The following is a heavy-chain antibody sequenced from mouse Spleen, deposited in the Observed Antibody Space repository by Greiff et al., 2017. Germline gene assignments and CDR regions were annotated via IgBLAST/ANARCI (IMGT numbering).Heavy chain of an antibody. CDR1: GYSITSGYY. D-gene: IGHD2-4*01. CDR2: ISYDGSN. J-gene: IGHJ4*01. CDR3: ARKGITTTRGYAMDY. V-gene: IGHV3-6*01. Sequence: DVKLQESGPGLVKPSQSLSLTCSVTGYSITSGYYWNWIRQFPGNKLEWMGYISYDGSNNYNPSLKNRISITRDTSKNQFFLKLNSVTTEDTATYYCARKGITTTRGYAMDYWGQGTSVTVSS.